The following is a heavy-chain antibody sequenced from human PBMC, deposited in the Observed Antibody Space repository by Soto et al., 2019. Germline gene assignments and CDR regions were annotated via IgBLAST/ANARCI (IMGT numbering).Heavy chain of an antibody. V-gene: IGHV4-31*03. CDR1: GAALNSGSYY. D-gene: IGHD2-21*01. CDR3: ARLRIATNNYKWFDP. CDR2: IYVTGAV. J-gene: IGHJ5*02. Sequence: SETLSLTCSVSGAALNSGSYYWSWIRQVPGKGLEWIGHIYVTGAVDYNPSLRDRITISQDTSERQFSLNLGLVTAADTAVYYCARLRIATNNYKWFDPWGQGTLVTVSS.